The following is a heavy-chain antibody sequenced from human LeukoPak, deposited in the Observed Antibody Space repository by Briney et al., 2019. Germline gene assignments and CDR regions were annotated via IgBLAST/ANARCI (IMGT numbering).Heavy chain of an antibody. CDR2: INPNSGGT. D-gene: IGHD3-9*01. CDR3: ARPEDFDWLDAFDI. Sequence: GASVKVSCKASGYTFTGYYMHWVRQAPGQGLEWMGWINPNSGGTSYAQKFQGRVTMTRDTSISTAYMELSRLRSDDTAVYYCARPEDFDWLDAFDIWGQGTMVTVSS. J-gene: IGHJ3*02. V-gene: IGHV1-2*02. CDR1: GYTFTGYY.